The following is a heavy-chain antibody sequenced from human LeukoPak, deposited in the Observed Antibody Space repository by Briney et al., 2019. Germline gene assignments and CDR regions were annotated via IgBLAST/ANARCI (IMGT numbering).Heavy chain of an antibody. CDR2: IYYTGST. CDR1: GGSISSYY. D-gene: IGHD4-17*01. CDR3: ARHNGDYAAFDI. V-gene: IGHV4-59*08. Sequence: SETLSLTCSVSGGSISSYYWSWIRQPPGKGLEWLGYIYYTGSTYYNPSLKSRVTVSKDASKTQFSLKLSSVTAADTAVYYCARHNGDYAAFDIWGQGTMAIVSS. J-gene: IGHJ3*02.